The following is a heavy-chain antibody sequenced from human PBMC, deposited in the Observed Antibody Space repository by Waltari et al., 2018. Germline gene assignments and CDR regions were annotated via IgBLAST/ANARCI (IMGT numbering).Heavy chain of an antibody. V-gene: IGHV4-39*01. CDR2: ISYSGTT. J-gene: IGHJ3*01. CDR1: GVSITSNRHY. CDR3: ATYIGASVGTAAFDV. Sequence: QLQLQESGPRLVKPSETLSLICSVSGVSITSNRHYWAWIRQSPGQGLEWIGTISYSGTTYISPSLKRRVSVSRDTSKNQVSLTLGSVTAADMAVYYCATYIGASVGTAAFDVWGQGTMVTVSS. D-gene: IGHD5-12*01.